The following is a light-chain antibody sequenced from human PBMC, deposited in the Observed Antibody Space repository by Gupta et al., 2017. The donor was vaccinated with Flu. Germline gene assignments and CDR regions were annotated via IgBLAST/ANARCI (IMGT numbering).Light chain of an antibody. V-gene: IGLV2-14*01. Sequence: SALTQPASVSGSPGQSITISCTGTSSDVGGYNYVSWYQQHPGKAPKLMIYEVSNRPSGVSNRFSGSKSGNTASLTISGLHSEDEADYFCSSYTSTTTPGVFGTGTRVTVL. J-gene: IGLJ1*01. CDR2: EVS. CDR3: SSYTSTTTPGV. CDR1: SSDVGGYNY.